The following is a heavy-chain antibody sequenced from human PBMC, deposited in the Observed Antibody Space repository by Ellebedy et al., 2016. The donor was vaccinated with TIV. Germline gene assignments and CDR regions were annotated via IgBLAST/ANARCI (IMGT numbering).Heavy chain of an antibody. CDR3: AKWRWQQSEFHY. CDR1: GFTVSSSA. Sequence: GESLKISCAASGFTVSSSAMAWVRQAPGKGLEWVSNIINTDGRTEYGDSVKGRFTISTDNSKNMVYLQMDSLKPDDTGIYFCAKWRWQQSEFHYWGPGVLVTVSS. CDR2: IINTDGRT. J-gene: IGHJ4*02. D-gene: IGHD5-24*01. V-gene: IGHV3-23*05.